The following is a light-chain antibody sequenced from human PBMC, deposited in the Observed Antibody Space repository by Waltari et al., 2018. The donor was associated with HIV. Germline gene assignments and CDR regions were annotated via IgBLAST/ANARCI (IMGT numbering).Light chain of an antibody. CDR2: RNN. CDR1: TNNVCNQG. V-gene: IGLV10-54*01. Sequence: HAGLTPPPSVSKGLRQTATLTCTGNTNNVCNQGAAWLQQHHGHPPKPLTSRNNNRPSGISERLSASRSGNTASLTIAELQPDDEADYYCSAWDSSLEAWVFGGGTKLTIL. J-gene: IGLJ3*02. CDR3: SAWDSSLEAWV.